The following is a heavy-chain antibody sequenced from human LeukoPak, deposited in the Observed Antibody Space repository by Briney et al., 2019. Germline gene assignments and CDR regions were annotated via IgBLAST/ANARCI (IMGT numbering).Heavy chain of an antibody. CDR1: GGSFSGYY. Sequence: SETLSLTCAVYGGSFSGYYWSWIRQPPGKGLEWIGEINHSGSTNYSPSLKSRVTISVDTSKNQFSLKLSSVTAADTAVYYCARGFYDSSGYCDYWGQGTLVTVSS. CDR2: INHSGST. J-gene: IGHJ4*02. D-gene: IGHD3-22*01. V-gene: IGHV4-34*01. CDR3: ARGFYDSSGYCDY.